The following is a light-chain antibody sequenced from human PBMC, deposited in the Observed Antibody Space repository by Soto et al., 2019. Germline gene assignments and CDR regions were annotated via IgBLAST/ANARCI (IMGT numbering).Light chain of an antibody. J-gene: IGKJ5*01. CDR3: QHYGRSPFT. Sequence: EIVLTQSPGTLSLSPGDRATLSCRASQSVNSRLAWYQHKPGQAPRLLISGASSRATGIPARFSGSGSATDFTLTISRLEPEDFALYYCQHYGRSPFTFGQGTQLEIK. CDR2: GAS. CDR1: QSVNSR. V-gene: IGKV3-20*01.